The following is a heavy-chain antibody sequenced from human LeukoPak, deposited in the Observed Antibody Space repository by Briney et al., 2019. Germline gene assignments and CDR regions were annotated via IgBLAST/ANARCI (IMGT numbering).Heavy chain of an antibody. CDR3: AKDRRNYYGSGVDY. D-gene: IGHD3-10*01. V-gene: IGHV3-30*18. J-gene: IGHJ4*02. Sequence: GGSLRLSCAASGFTFSSYGMHWVRQAPGKGLEWVVVITYDGSKKYYGDSVEGRFTVSRDNSKNTLYLQMNSLRAEDTAVYYCAKDRRNYYGSGVDYWGQGTLVTVSS. CDR2: ITYDGSKK. CDR1: GFTFSSYG.